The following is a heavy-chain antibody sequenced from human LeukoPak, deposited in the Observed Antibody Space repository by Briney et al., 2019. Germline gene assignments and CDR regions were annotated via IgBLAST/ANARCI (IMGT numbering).Heavy chain of an antibody. CDR2: ISGSGGST. Sequence: GGSLRLSCAASGFTFSSHAMSWVRQAPGKGLEWVSAISGSGGSTYYADSVKGRFTISRDNSKNTLYLQMNSLRAEDTAVYYCATQDVLLWFRELFPSFDYWGQGTLVTVSS. V-gene: IGHV3-23*01. CDR3: ATQDVLLWFRELFPSFDY. CDR1: GFTFSSHA. D-gene: IGHD3-10*01. J-gene: IGHJ4*02.